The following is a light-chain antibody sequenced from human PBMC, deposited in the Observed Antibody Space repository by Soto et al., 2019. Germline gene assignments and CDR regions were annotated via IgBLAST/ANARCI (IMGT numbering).Light chain of an antibody. V-gene: IGKV3-20*01. Sequence: EIVLTQSPGTLSLSPGERVTLSCRASQTVISSYFAWYQQKPGQAPRLLIYGASSRATGIPDRFSGSGSGTDFTLTISRLEPEDFAVYYCQQYGNSPWTFGQGTKVEVK. CDR1: QTVISSY. J-gene: IGKJ1*01. CDR3: QQYGNSPWT. CDR2: GAS.